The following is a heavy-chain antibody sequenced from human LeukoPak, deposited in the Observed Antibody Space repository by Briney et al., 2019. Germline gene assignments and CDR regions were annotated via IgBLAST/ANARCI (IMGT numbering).Heavy chain of an antibody. CDR3: AKQAFCSSTSCPLDY. J-gene: IGHJ4*02. CDR2: ISWNSGSI. Sequence: PGGSLRLSCAASGFTFDDYAMHWVRHAPGKGLEWVSGISWNSGSIGYADSVKGRFTISRDNAKNSLYLQMNSLRAEDTALYYCAKQAFCSSTSCPLDYWGQGTLVTVSS. V-gene: IGHV3-9*01. CDR1: GFTFDDYA. D-gene: IGHD2-2*01.